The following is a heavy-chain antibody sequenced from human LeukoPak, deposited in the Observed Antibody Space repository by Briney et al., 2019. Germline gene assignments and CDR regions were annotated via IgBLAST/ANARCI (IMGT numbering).Heavy chain of an antibody. CDR1: GGSISSSIYY. J-gene: IGHJ4*02. CDR2: IYYSGST. Sequence: SETLSLTCTVSGGSISSSIYYWGWIRQPPGKGLEWIGSIYYSGSTYYNPSLKSRVTISVDTSKNQFSLKLSSVTAADTAVYYCASGPQLPGVDYFDYWGQGTLVTVSS. D-gene: IGHD2-2*01. CDR3: ASGPQLPGVDYFDY. V-gene: IGHV4-39*01.